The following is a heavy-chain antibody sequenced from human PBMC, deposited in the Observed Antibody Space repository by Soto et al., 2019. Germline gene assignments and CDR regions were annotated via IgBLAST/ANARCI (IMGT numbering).Heavy chain of an antibody. CDR3: GRNDYIWGSYRPGGDAFDI. CDR1: GGSISSYY. CDR2: IYYSGST. D-gene: IGHD3-16*02. V-gene: IGHV4-59*08. J-gene: IGHJ3*02. Sequence: SETLSLTCTVSGGSISSYYWSWIRQPPGKGLEWIGYIYYSGSTNYNPSLKSRATISVDTSKNQFSLKLSSVTAADTAVYYCGRNDYIWGSYRPGGDAFDIWGQGTMVTVSS.